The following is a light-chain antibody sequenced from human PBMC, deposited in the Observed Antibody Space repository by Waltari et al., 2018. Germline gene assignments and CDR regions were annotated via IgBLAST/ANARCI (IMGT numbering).Light chain of an antibody. CDR2: DVS. V-gene: IGKV3-11*01. Sequence: EIVCKQSAATLSLSPGERATLSCRSSQSVITFLAWYQHKPGQAPRLLIYDVSNRATGTPARFSGSGSGTDFTLTISTLEPEDFAVYYCHQRSTWPWTFGQGTKVEIK. J-gene: IGKJ1*01. CDR3: HQRSTWPWT. CDR1: QSVITF.